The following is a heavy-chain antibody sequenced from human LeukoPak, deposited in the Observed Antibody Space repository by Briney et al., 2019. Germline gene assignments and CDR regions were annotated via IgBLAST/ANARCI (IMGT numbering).Heavy chain of an antibody. D-gene: IGHD3-22*01. J-gene: IGHJ4*02. CDR2: IIPIFGTA. CDR1: GGTFSIYA. Sequence: WASVKVSCKAPGGTFSIYAISWVRQAPGQGLEWMGGIIPIFGTANYAQKFQGRVTITTDESTSTAYMELSSLRSEDTAVYYCAGNYYDSSGYYYDGYYFDYWGQGTLVTVSS. CDR3: AGNYYDSSGYYYDGYYFDY. V-gene: IGHV1-69*05.